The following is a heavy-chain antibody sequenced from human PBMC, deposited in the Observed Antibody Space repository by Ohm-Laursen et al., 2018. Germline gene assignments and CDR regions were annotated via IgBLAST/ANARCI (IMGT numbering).Heavy chain of an antibody. V-gene: IGHV3-23*01. CDR2: ISTSGGNT. D-gene: IGHD6-19*01. CDR3: AKDPVAGTIRRYFDY. J-gene: IGHJ4*02. Sequence: GSLRLSCAASGFTFSNYAMSWVRQAPGKGLEWVSAISTSGGNTYYADSVKGLFTISRGNSKNTLYLQMNSLRAEDTAVYYCAKDPVAGTIRRYFDYWGQGTLVTVSS. CDR1: GFTFSNYA.